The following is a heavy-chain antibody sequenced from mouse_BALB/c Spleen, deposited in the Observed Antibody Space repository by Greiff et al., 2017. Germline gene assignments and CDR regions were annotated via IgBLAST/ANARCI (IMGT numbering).Heavy chain of an antibody. CDR1: GFTFSSYA. V-gene: IGHV5-9-3*01. Sequence: EVQVVESGGGLVKPGGSLKLSCAASGFTFSSYAMSWVRQTPEKRLEWVATISSGGSYTYYPDSVKGRFTISRDNAKNTLYLQMSSLRSEDTAMYYCARRGPPYAMDYWGQGTSVTVSS. CDR3: ARRGPPYAMDY. J-gene: IGHJ4*01. CDR2: ISSGGSYT.